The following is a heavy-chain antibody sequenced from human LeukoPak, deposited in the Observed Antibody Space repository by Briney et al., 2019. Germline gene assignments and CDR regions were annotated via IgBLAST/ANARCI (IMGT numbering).Heavy chain of an antibody. J-gene: IGHJ4*02. V-gene: IGHV1-2*02. D-gene: IGHD1-26*01. CDR1: GYTFTDSS. CDR2: INCDSGVT. Sequence: GASVKVSCKACGYTFTDSSIHWVRQAPGQGLEWMGWINCDSGVTKYAEKFQGRVSMTRDTSISTAYMDLSRLTSDDTAIHYCARDGGGTYQDFDYWGQGTLVTVSS. CDR3: ARDGGGTYQDFDY.